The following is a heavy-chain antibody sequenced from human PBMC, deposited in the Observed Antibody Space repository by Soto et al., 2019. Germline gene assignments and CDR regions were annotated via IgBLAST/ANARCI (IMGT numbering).Heavy chain of an antibody. D-gene: IGHD3-22*01. CDR3: AKAAYDSSGYYRPDDAFDI. V-gene: IGHV3-30*18. Sequence: QVQLGESGGGVVQPGRSLRLSCATSGFTFSSYGMHWVRQAPGKGLEWVAVISYDGSNKYYADSVKGRFTISRDNSKNTLYLQMNSLRAEDTAVYYCAKAAYDSSGYYRPDDAFDIWGQGTMVTVS. CDR1: GFTFSSYG. J-gene: IGHJ3*02. CDR2: ISYDGSNK.